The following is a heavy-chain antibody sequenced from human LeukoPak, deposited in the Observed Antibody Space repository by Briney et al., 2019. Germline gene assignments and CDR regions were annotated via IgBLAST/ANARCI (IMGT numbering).Heavy chain of an antibody. D-gene: IGHD1-26*01. Sequence: PGGSLRLSCAASGFTFSSYSMNWVRQAPGKGLEWVSSITSSGRYIYYADSVKGRFTISRDNSKNTLYLQMNSLRAEDTAVYYCAKGRGWEASYYYYYMDVWGKGTTVTISS. CDR2: ITSSGRYI. CDR3: AKGRGWEASYYYYYMDV. V-gene: IGHV3-21*01. J-gene: IGHJ6*03. CDR1: GFTFSSYS.